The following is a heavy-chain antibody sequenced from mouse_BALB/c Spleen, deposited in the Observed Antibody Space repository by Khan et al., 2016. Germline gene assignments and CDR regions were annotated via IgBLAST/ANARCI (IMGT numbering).Heavy chain of an antibody. J-gene: IGHJ3*01. V-gene: IGHV4-1*02. D-gene: IGHD1-1*01. CDR2: LTPDSSTI. Sequence: EVKLLESGGGLVQPGGSLKLSCAAPGFDFSRYWLSWVRQAPGTGLEWIGELTPDSSTINYTPSLKDNFIISRDYAKNTLYLQMSKVRSDDTALYYGAREGYYWYLAYWCQGTLVTVAA. CDR3: AREGYYWYLAY. CDR1: GFDFSRYW.